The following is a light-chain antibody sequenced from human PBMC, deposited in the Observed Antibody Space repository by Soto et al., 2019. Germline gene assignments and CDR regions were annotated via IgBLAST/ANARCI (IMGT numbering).Light chain of an antibody. CDR2: KAS. J-gene: IGKJ1*01. V-gene: IGKV1-5*03. CDR1: QSISSW. CDR3: QQYDKYAWT. Sequence: DIQMTQSPSTLSASVGDRVTITFLASQSISSWLAWYQQKPGKAPKLLIYKASTLESGVPSRFSGSGSGTESTLTISSLQPDDFATYYCQQYDKYAWTFGQGTKVDI.